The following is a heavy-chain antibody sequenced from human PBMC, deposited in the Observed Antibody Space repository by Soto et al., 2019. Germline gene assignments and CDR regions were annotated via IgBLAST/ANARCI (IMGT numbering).Heavy chain of an antibody. J-gene: IGHJ4*02. CDR1: GGTFSSYA. Sequence: QVPLVQSGAEVKKPGSSVKVSCKASGGTFSSYAISWVRQAPGQGLEWMGGIIPIFGTANYAQKFQGRVTITADESTSTAYMELSSLRSEDTAVYYCAARGYSYGTPPYYFDYWGQGTLVTVSS. CDR2: IIPIFGTA. D-gene: IGHD5-18*01. CDR3: AARGYSYGTPPYYFDY. V-gene: IGHV1-69*12.